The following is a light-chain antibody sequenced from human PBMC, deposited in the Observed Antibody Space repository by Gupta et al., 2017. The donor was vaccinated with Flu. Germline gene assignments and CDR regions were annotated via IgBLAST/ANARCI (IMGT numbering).Light chain of an antibody. J-gene: IGLJ2*01. CDR1: NIGSKN. CDR2: RDK. CDR3: QVWDTSTVV. V-gene: IGLV3-9*01. Sequence: RITCRGNNIGSKNVHWYQQKPGQAPVLVIYRDKYRPSGIPERFSGSNSGTTLTISGAQAGDEADYYCQVWDTSTVVFGGGTKLTVL.